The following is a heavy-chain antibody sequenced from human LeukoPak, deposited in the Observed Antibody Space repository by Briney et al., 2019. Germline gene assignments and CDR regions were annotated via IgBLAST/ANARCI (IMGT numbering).Heavy chain of an antibody. D-gene: IGHD6-19*01. Sequence: GESLKISCKVSGYSFTSYWIAWLRQMPGKGLEWMGIIYPGGSDTRYSPSFKGQVTISADKSINTAYLQWSGLKASDTAMYYCARQIGSSGYFDFWGQGTLVTVSS. CDR1: GYSFTSYW. V-gene: IGHV5-51*01. CDR2: IYPGGSDT. J-gene: IGHJ4*02. CDR3: ARQIGSSGYFDF.